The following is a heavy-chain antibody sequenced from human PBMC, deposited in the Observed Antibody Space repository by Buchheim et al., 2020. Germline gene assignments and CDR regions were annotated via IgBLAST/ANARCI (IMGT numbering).Heavy chain of an antibody. CDR3: TRLSARSSGWHSSDAFDI. Sequence: EVQLVESGGGLVQPGGSLKLSCAASGFTFSGSAMHWVRQASGKGLEWVGRIRSKANSYATAYAASVKGRFTISRDDSKNTAYLQMNSLKTEDTAVYYCTRLSARSSGWHSSDAFDIWGQGT. D-gene: IGHD6-19*01. J-gene: IGHJ3*02. CDR1: GFTFSGSA. V-gene: IGHV3-73*02. CDR2: IRSKANSYAT.